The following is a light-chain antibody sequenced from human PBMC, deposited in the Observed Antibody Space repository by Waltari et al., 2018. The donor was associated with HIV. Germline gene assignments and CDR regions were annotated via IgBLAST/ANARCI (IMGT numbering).Light chain of an antibody. Sequence: DIQMTQSPSTLSASVGDTVTITCRASQFINTWLAWYQQKPGQAPKLLIYKASILENGVPSRFSGSGSGTEFTLTISSLQPDDFATYYCQQYHNYLTFGGGTRVEIK. V-gene: IGKV1-5*03. CDR1: QFINTW. CDR2: KAS. CDR3: QQYHNYLT. J-gene: IGKJ4*01.